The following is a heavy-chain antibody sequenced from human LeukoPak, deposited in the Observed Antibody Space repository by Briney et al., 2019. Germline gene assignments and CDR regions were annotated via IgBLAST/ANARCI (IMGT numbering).Heavy chain of an antibody. CDR2: IYYSGST. CDR3: LSVLQFLQRGLDP. D-gene: IGHD3-3*01. Sequence: SETLSLTCTVSGGSISSSSYYWGWIRQPPGKGLEWIGSIYYSGSTYYNPSLKSRVTISVDTSKNQFSLKLSSVTAADTAVYYCLSVLQFLQRGLDPWGQGTLVTVSS. V-gene: IGHV4-39*07. CDR1: GGSISSSSYY. J-gene: IGHJ5*02.